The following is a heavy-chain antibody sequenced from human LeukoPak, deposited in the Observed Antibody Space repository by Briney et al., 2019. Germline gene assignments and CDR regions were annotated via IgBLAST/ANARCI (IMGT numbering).Heavy chain of an antibody. CDR3: ARGNDILTGYFVDY. CDR2: IYYSGST. CDR1: GVSISSYY. Sequence: SETLSLTCTVSGVSISSYYWSWIRQLPGKGLEWIGYIYYSGSTNYNPSLKSRVTISVDTSKNQFSLKLSSVTAADTAVYYCARGNDILTGYFVDYWGQGTLVTVSS. J-gene: IGHJ4*02. D-gene: IGHD3-9*01. V-gene: IGHV4-59*01.